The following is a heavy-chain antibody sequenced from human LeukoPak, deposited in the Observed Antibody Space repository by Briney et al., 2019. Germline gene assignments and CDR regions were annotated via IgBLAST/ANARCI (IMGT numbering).Heavy chain of an antibody. V-gene: IGHV3-23*01. CDR2: FSGTGEIT. Sequence: GGSLRLSRAASGFTFSSYSMSWVRQAPGKGLKWVSTFSGTGEITYYADSVKGRFTISRDNSKNTLYLQMNSLRAEDTAVYYCAKRPFLGTFDYWGQGTLVTVSS. D-gene: IGHD1-1*01. CDR1: GFTFSSYS. J-gene: IGHJ4*02. CDR3: AKRPFLGTFDY.